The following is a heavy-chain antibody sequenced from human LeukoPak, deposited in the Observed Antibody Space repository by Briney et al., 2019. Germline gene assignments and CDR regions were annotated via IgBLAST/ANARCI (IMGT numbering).Heavy chain of an antibody. J-gene: IGHJ5*02. Sequence: SETLSLTCTVSGGSISSYYWSWIRQPPGKGLEWIGYSGSTNYNPSLKSRVTISVDTSKNQFSLKLSSVTAADTAVYYCARSLGYCSSTSCPNWVDPWGQGNLGTVSS. V-gene: IGHV4-59*12. CDR3: ARSLGYCSSTSCPNWVDP. D-gene: IGHD2-2*01. CDR2: SGST. CDR1: GGSISSYY.